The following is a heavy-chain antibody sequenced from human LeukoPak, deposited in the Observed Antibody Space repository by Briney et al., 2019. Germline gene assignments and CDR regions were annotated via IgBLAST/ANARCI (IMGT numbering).Heavy chain of an antibody. CDR1: GFTVSGNY. CDR3: ARGPTYGDYVEDY. V-gene: IGHV3-66*01. CDR2: IYSGGST. Sequence: GGSLRLSCAASGFTVSGNYMSWVRQAPGKGLEWVSVIYSGGSTYYADSVKGRFSISRDDSKNTLYLQMNSLRAEDTAVYYCARGPTYGDYVEDYWGQGTLVTVSS. D-gene: IGHD4-17*01. J-gene: IGHJ4*02.